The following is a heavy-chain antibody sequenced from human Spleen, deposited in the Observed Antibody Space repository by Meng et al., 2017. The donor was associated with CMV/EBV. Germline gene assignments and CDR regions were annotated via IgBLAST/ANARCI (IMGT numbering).Heavy chain of an antibody. J-gene: IGHJ6*02. CDR3: ARDFGRASGIAVAGSYYGMDV. D-gene: IGHD6-19*01. Sequence: GESLKISCAASGFTFDDYAMHWVRQAPGKGLVWVSRINSDGSSTSYADSVKGRFTISRDNAKNTLYLQMNSLRAEDTAVYYCARDFGRASGIAVAGSYYGMDVWGQGTTVTVSS. CDR2: INSDGSST. CDR1: GFTFDDYA. V-gene: IGHV3-74*01.